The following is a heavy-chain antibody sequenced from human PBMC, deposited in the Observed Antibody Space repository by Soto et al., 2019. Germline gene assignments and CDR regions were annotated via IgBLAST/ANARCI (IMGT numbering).Heavy chain of an antibody. Sequence: PSETLSLTCTVSGGSISSGDYHWSWIRQPPGKGLEWIGYIYYSGSTYYNPSLKSRVTISVDTSKNQFSLKLSSVTAADTAVYYCAREGRFLEWLSGFDYWGQGTLVTVSS. J-gene: IGHJ4*02. CDR1: GGSISSGDYH. D-gene: IGHD3-3*01. V-gene: IGHV4-30-4*01. CDR3: AREGRFLEWLSGFDY. CDR2: IYYSGST.